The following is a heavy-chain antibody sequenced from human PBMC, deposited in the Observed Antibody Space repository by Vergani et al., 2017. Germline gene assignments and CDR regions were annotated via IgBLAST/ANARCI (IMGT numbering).Heavy chain of an antibody. J-gene: IGHJ6*02. D-gene: IGHD4-23*01. CDR1: GFTFSSYA. CDR2: ISGSGGNT. CDR3: AKARDPNCKGGKCYSYYYGLDL. Sequence: EVQLLESGGNLIQPGGSLRLSCGASGFTFSSYAMTWVRLAPGKGLQWVSAISGSGGNTFYTDSVKGRFTISRDNSKDTLYLQMNSLRVEDTAIYYCAKARDPNCKGGKCYSYYYGLDLWGQGTTVTVSS. V-gene: IGHV3-23*01.